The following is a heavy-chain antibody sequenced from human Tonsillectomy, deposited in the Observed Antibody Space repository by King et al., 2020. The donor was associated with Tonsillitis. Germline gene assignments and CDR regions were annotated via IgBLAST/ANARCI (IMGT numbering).Heavy chain of an antibody. D-gene: IGHD6-19*01. CDR3: TKRAAVSGSDY. J-gene: IGHJ4*02. Sequence: VQLVESGGGLVQPGGSLRLSCAASGFTFSSNAMTWVRQAPGKGLEWVSTINSCGTITYYADSVKGRFTISRDNSKNTLYLQMNSLRAEDSAVYYCTKRAAVSGSDYWGQGTLVTVSS. CDR2: INSCGTIT. CDR1: GFTFSSNA. V-gene: IGHV3-23*04.